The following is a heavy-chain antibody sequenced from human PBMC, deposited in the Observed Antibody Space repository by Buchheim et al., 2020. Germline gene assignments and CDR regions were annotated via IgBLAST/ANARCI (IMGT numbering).Heavy chain of an antibody. J-gene: IGHJ3*02. CDR2: ISGSGGST. CDR3: AKGVTIFGVVYGMGDAFDI. CDR1: GFTFSSYA. V-gene: IGHV3-23*01. D-gene: IGHD3-3*01. Sequence: EVQLLESGGGLVQPGGSLRLSCAASGFTFSSYAMSWVRQAPGKGLEWVSAISGSGGSTYYADSVKGRFTISRDNSKNTLYLQMNSLRAEDTAVYYCAKGVTIFGVVYGMGDAFDIWGQGT.